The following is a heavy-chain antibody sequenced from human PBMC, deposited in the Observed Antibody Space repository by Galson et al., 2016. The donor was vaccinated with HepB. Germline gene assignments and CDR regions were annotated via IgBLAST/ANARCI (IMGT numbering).Heavy chain of an antibody. J-gene: IGHJ2*01. CDR3: AKSLIVGPTMNWYFDL. V-gene: IGHV3-23*01. CDR1: RFTFSSYS. CDR2: IGGSGGST. D-gene: IGHD1-26*01. Sequence: SLRLSCAASRFTFSSYSMSWVRQAPGKGLEWVSGIGGSGGSTYYADSVKGRFTISRDNSKNTLYLQMNSLRAEDTAVYYCAKSLIVGPTMNWYFDLWGRGTLVTVSS.